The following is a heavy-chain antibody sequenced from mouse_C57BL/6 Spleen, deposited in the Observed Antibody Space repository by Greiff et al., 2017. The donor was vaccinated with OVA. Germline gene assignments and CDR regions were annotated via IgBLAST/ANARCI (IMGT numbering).Heavy chain of an antibody. J-gene: IGHJ1*03. Sequence: EVQRVESGGGLVQPGGSLKLSCAASGFTFSDYYMYWVRQTPEKRLEWVAYISNGGGSTYYPDTVKGRFTISRDNAKNTLYLQMSRLKSEDTAMYYCARHPVLLRYRYFDVWGTGTTVTVSS. V-gene: IGHV5-12*01. CDR3: ARHPVLLRYRYFDV. D-gene: IGHD1-1*01. CDR1: GFTFSDYY. CDR2: ISNGGGST.